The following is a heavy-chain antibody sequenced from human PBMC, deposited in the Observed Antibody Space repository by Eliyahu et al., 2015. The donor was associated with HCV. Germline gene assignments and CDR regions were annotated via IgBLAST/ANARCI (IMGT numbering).Heavy chain of an antibody. CDR3: ARDFSETSSFSYYYHGMDV. CDR1: GYTLSDFX. Sequence: QVRLVQSGADVRRPGASVKVSXXXAGYTLSDFXXHWVRQAPGQGLXWMGWINPKSGATNYAQNFYGRVTMTRDTSMTTAYMELTSLKSDDSAVYYCARDFSETSSFSYYYHGMDVWGQGTTVTVSS. J-gene: IGHJ6*02. V-gene: IGHV1-2*02. CDR2: INPKSGAT. D-gene: IGHD2-2*01.